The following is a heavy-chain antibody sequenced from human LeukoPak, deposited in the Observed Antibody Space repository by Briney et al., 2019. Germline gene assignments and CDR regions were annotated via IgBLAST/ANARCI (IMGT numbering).Heavy chain of an antibody. V-gene: IGHV3-23*01. J-gene: IGHJ4*02. Sequence: GGSLRLSCAASGFTFSSYAMSWVRQAPGKGLEWVSTISGGGDVTYYADSVKGRFTIPRDTSKNTLYLQMNSLRVEDTAIYYCARDSSMLRGPLVIYYFDFWGQGALVTVSS. CDR1: GFTFSSYA. CDR2: ISGGGDVT. CDR3: ARDSSMLRGPLVIYYFDF. D-gene: IGHD3-10*01.